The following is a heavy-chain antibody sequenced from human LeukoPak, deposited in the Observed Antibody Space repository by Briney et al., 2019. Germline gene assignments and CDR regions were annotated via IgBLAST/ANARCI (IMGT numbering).Heavy chain of an antibody. CDR3: ARDYGSGSCDY. CDR1: VGSISSYY. J-gene: IGHJ4*02. V-gene: IGHV4-59*01. D-gene: IGHD6-19*01. Sequence: PSETLSLTCTVSVGSISSYYWSWIRQPPGKGLEWIGYIYYSGSTNYNPSLKSRVTISVDTSKNQFSLKLSSVTAADTAVYYCARDYGSGSCDYWGQGTLVTVSS. CDR2: IYYSGST.